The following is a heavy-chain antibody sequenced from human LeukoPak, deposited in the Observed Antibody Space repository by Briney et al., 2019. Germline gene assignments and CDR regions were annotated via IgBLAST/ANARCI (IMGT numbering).Heavy chain of an antibody. CDR2: IKQDGSDR. CDR3: VRNLAVAGTCFDS. D-gene: IGHD6-19*01. J-gene: IGHJ4*02. V-gene: IGHV3-7*03. CDR1: GFTFRNYW. Sequence: GGSLRLSCAASGFTFRNYWMSWVRQVPGTGLEWVANIKQDGSDRNYVTSVRGRFTISRDNAESSLYLQMNSLRAEDTAVYYCVRNLAVAGTCFDSWGQGALVTVSS.